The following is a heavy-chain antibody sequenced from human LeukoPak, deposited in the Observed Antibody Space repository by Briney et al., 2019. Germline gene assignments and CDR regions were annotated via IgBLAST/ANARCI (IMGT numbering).Heavy chain of an antibody. CDR1: GFTFSSYA. CDR2: IWYDGSNK. V-gene: IGHV3-30*04. CDR3: ARYCSGVSCYSGYDY. J-gene: IGHJ4*02. Sequence: TGGSLRLSCAASGFTFSSYAMHWVRQAPGKGLEWVAAIWYDGSNKYYVDSVKGRFTISRDNSKNTLYLQMGSLRAEDMAVYYCARYCSGVSCYSGYDYWGQGTLVTVSS. D-gene: IGHD2-15*01.